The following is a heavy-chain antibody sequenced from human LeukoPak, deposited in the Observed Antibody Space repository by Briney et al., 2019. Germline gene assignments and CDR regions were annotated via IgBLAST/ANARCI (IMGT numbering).Heavy chain of an antibody. Sequence: PSETLSLTCTVSGGSVSSGSYYWSWIRQAPGKGLEYVSHISRSGSSLYYGDSVTGRFTISRDNAKNSLYLQMNSLRVEDTAVYYCAREVVVVPDYYYYGLDVWGQGTTVTVSS. J-gene: IGHJ6*02. V-gene: IGHV3-11*01. D-gene: IGHD2-2*01. CDR3: AREVVVVPDYYYYGLDV. CDR2: ISRSGSSL. CDR1: GGSVSSGSYY.